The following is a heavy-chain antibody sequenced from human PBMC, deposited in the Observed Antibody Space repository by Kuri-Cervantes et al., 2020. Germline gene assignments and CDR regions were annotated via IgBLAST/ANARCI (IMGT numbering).Heavy chain of an antibody. CDR2: IDHSGST. J-gene: IGHJ3*02. Sequence: SQTLSLTCAVHGGSFSGHYWSWIRQPPGKGLEWSGEIDHSGSTNCNPSLKSRVTISVDTSKNQFSLKLSSVTAADTAVYYCARPNPLSAYYYDAFDIWGQGTMVTVSS. V-gene: IGHV4-34*01. CDR1: GGSFSGHY. CDR3: ARPNPLSAYYYDAFDI. D-gene: IGHD3-22*01.